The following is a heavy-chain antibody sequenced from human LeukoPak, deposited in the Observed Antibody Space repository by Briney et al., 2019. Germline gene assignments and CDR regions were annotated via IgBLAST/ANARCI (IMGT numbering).Heavy chain of an antibody. CDR1: GFTFSSYA. V-gene: IGHV3-23*01. CDR2: ISGSGGST. Sequence: GGSLRLSCAASGFTFSSYAMSWVRKAPGKGLEWVSAISGSGGSTYYADSVKGRFTISRDNSKNTLYLQMNSVRAEDTAVYYGAKVSGRWELRYWGQGTLVTVSS. CDR3: AKVSGRWELRY. J-gene: IGHJ4*02. D-gene: IGHD1-26*01.